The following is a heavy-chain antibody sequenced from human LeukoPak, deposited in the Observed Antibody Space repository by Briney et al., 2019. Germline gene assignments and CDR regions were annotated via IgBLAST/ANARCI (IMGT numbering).Heavy chain of an antibody. J-gene: IGHJ4*02. CDR1: GFTFRDYG. D-gene: IGHD6-19*01. Sequence: GGSLRLSCKASGFTFRDYGFHWVRQAPGKGLEWMALIRKDEGKTYYADSVKGRFSISRDISKNTLYLQMNSLRAEDTAVYYCARVRLGEISGWYIFDDWGQGTLVTVSS. CDR2: IRKDEGKT. CDR3: ARVRLGEISGWYIFDD. V-gene: IGHV3-30*02.